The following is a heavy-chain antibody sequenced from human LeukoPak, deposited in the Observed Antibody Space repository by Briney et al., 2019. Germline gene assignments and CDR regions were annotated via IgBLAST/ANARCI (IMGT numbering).Heavy chain of an antibody. Sequence: GGSLRLSCAASGFTFSNFWMHWVRQAPGKGLVWVSRIITDGTNTNYADSVKGRLTISRDNAKNTLYLQMNSLRAEDTAVYYCARVRRYYDTTGSDDAFDIWGQGTMVTVSS. D-gene: IGHD3-22*01. CDR1: GFTFSNFW. J-gene: IGHJ3*02. CDR3: ARVRRYYDTTGSDDAFDI. V-gene: IGHV3-74*01. CDR2: IITDGTNT.